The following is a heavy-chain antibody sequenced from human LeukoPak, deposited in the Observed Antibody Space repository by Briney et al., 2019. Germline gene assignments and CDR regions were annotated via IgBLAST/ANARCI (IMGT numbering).Heavy chain of an antibody. J-gene: IGHJ4*02. D-gene: IGHD3-22*01. Sequence: GGSLRLSCAASGFTFSSYAMSWVRQAPGKGLECISGFSGSGGSTYYADSVKGRFTITRDNSKNTLYLQMNSLRAEDTAVYYCAKDFYDSSGYFRVPHLFDYWGQGTLVTVSS. V-gene: IGHV3-23*01. CDR2: FSGSGGST. CDR1: GFTFSSYA. CDR3: AKDFYDSSGYFRVPHLFDY.